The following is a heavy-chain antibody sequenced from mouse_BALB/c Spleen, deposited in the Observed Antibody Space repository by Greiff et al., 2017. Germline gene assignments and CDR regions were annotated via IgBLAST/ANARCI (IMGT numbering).Heavy chain of an antibody. CDR3: ARVYHYYAMDY. CDR2: ISDGGSYT. J-gene: IGHJ4*01. CDR1: GFTFSDYY. Sequence: EVQGVESGGGLVKPGGSLKLSCAASGFTFSDYYMYWVRQTPEKRLEWVATISDGGSYTYYPDSVKGRFTISRDNAKNNLYLQMSSLKSEDTAMYYCARVYHYYAMDYWGQGTSVTVSS. V-gene: IGHV5-4*02.